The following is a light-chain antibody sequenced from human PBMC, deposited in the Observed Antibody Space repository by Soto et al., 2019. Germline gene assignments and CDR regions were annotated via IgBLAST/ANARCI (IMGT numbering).Light chain of an antibody. CDR2: GAS. Sequence: EIVLTQSPGTLSLSPGERATLSCRASQSVSSSYLAWYQQKPGQAPRLLIYGASSRATGIPGRFSGSGSGTDFTLTISRLEPEDFAVYYCQQYGSSPCSFGGGTKVDIK. CDR1: QSVSSSY. V-gene: IGKV3-20*01. J-gene: IGKJ4*01. CDR3: QQYGSSPCS.